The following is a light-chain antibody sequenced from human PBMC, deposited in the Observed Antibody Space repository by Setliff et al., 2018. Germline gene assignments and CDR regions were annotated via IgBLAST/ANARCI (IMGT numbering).Light chain of an antibody. V-gene: IGLV2-14*03. J-gene: IGLJ1*01. Sequence: QSALTQPASVSGSPGQSITISCSGTSSDVGSYDLVSWYQQHPGKAPKLIIYGVSNRPSGVSSRFSGSKSGNTASLTISGLQTEDEADYYCTAYSADTTEVFGSGTKVTVL. CDR1: SSDVGSYDL. CDR3: TAYSADTTEV. CDR2: GVS.